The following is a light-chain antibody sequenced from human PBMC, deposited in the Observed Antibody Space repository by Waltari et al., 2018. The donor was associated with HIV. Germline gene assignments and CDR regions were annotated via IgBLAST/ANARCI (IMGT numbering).Light chain of an antibody. Sequence: VLLTQSPDTLSLSPGESATLSCRASQRVIGAHLAWYQQKPGQSPRLLIFDASSRAAGIPDRFSGSGSETEFTLTISSLQPDDFATYYCQHYRDYPWTFGRGTKVEVK. CDR1: QRVIGAH. V-gene: IGKV3-20*01. CDR2: DAS. J-gene: IGKJ1*01. CDR3: QHYRDYPWT.